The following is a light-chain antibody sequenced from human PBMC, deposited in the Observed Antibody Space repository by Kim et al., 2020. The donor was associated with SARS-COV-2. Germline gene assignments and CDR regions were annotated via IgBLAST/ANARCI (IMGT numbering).Light chain of an antibody. V-gene: IGLV3-21*04. Sequence: SYELTQPPSVSVAPGKTARITCGGNNIGSKSVHCYQQKPGQAPVLVIYYDSDRPSGIPERFSGSNSGNTATLTISRVEAGDEADYYCQVWDSSSDRVFDGGPQLSLL. CDR2: YDS. CDR3: QVWDSSSDRV. J-gene: IGLJ3*02. CDR1: NIGSKS.